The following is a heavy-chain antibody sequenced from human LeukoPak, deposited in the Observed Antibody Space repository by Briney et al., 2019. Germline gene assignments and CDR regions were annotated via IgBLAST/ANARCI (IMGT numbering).Heavy chain of an antibody. CDR1: GFTFDDYA. Sequence: PGGSLRLSCAASGFTFDDYAMRWVRHAPGKGLEWVSTISWNSGIIGYADSVKGRFTISRDNAKNSLYLQMNSLRAEDTALYYCAKGTTATGHHSFDYWGQGTLVTVSS. V-gene: IGHV3-9*01. CDR3: AKGTTATGHHSFDY. J-gene: IGHJ4*02. D-gene: IGHD6-13*01. CDR2: ISWNSGII.